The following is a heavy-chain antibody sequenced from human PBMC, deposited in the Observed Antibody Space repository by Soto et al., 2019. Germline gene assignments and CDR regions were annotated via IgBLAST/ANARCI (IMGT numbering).Heavy chain of an antibody. CDR1: GFGVSKNY. CDR2: INSGGNT. J-gene: IGHJ3*02. CDR3: AKSHPLYYDRSGAFDI. D-gene: IGHD3-22*01. V-gene: IGHV3-66*02. Sequence: GGSLTLSCAASGFGVSKNYMSWVRQAPGKGLEWVSAINSGGNTYYADSVKGRFTISRDNSKNTLFLQMNSLRAEDSAVYYCAKSHPLYYDRSGAFDIWGQGTMVTVSS.